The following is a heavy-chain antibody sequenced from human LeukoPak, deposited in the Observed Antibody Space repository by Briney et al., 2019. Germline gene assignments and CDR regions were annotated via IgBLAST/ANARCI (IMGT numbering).Heavy chain of an antibody. J-gene: IGHJ4*02. Sequence: GGSLRLSCATSGFTFSSYAMSWVRQAPGKGLEWVSGISSDSAYIYYADSVKGRFTVSRDNAKNSLSLHMSSLRAEDTAVYYCARDGSGWSRDYWGQGTLVTVSS. CDR3: ARDGSGWSRDY. D-gene: IGHD2-15*01. V-gene: IGHV3-21*01. CDR2: ISSDSAYI. CDR1: GFTFSSYA.